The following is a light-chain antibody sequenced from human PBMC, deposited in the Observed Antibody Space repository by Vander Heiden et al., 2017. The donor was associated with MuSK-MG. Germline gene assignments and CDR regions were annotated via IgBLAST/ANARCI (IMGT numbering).Light chain of an antibody. J-gene: IGLJ2*01. V-gene: IGLV3-25*03. CDR1: ALPKQY. CDR2: KDS. Sequence: SYELTQPPSVSVSPGPTARITCSGDALPKQYAYWYQQKPGQAPVLVIYKDSERPSGIPERFSGSSSGTTVTLTISGVQAEDEADYYCQSADSSGTYKGVFGGGTKLTVL. CDR3: QSADSSGTYKGV.